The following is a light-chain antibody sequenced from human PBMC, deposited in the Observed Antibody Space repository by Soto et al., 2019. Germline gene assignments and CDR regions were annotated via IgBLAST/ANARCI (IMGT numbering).Light chain of an antibody. CDR3: NSYTLSRTVI. CDR2: EVT. Sequence: QSALTQPASVSGSPGQSITISCSGTSSYVGAHDFVSWYQHHPDKAPKVIIFEVTKRPSGVSNRFSGSKTGNTASLTISGLQAEDEADYYCNSYTLSRTVIFGGGTKVTVL. J-gene: IGLJ2*01. CDR1: SSYVGAHDF. V-gene: IGLV2-14*01.